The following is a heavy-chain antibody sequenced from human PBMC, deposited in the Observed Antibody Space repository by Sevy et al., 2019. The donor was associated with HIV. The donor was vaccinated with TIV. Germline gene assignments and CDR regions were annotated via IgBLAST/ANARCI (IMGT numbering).Heavy chain of an antibody. D-gene: IGHD3-9*01. V-gene: IGHV3-30*04. J-gene: IGHJ4*02. CDR2: ISHDTTVK. Sequence: GGSLRLSCAASGFTFSDYVMHRVRQAPGKGLEWLARISHDTTVKYYADSLKGRFTISRDNSKNTLYLQMNSLRQEDTAVYHCARDADWSLNYWGQGTLVTVSS. CDR3: ARDADWSLNY. CDR1: GFTFSDYV.